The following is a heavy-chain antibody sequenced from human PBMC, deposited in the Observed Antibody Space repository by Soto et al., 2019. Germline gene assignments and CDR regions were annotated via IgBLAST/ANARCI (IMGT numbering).Heavy chain of an antibody. J-gene: IGHJ4*02. CDR2: IKQDGSDK. V-gene: IGHV3-7*01. Sequence: EVQLVESGGGLVQPGGSLRLSCAASGFSLRNYWMSWVRQAPGKGLEWVANIKQDGSDKYYVDSVKGRFTISRDNAKNSLYLQMNSLRAEDTALYYCTRDAYDYWGQGTLVTVYS. CDR3: TRDAYDY. D-gene: IGHD2-21*01. CDR1: GFSLRNYW.